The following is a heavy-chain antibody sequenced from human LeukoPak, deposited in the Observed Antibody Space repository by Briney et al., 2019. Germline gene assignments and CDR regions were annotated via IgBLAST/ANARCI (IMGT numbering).Heavy chain of an antibody. Sequence: GGSLRLSCAASGFTFNNYGMNWVRQAPGKGLEWVSSIRSSSTYIYYADSVKGRFTISRDNAKNSLYLQMNSLRAEYTAVYYCARDYGDRCFDYWGQGTLVTVSS. CDR3: ARDYGDRCFDY. V-gene: IGHV3-21*01. J-gene: IGHJ4*02. D-gene: IGHD4-17*01. CDR2: IRSSSTYI. CDR1: GFTFNNYG.